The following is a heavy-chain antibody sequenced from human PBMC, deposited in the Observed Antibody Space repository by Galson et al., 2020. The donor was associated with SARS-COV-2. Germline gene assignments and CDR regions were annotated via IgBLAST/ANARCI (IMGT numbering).Heavy chain of an antibody. J-gene: IGHJ4*02. CDR2: IYTSGST. D-gene: IGHD3-3*01. V-gene: IGHV4-61*02. CDR1: GGSISSGSYY. CDR3: ARERSVGRDGYYFDY. Sequence: SETLSLTCTVSGGSISSGSYYWSWIRQPAGKGLEWIGRIYTSGSTNYNPSLKSRVTISVDTSKNQFSLKLSSVTAAGTAVYYCARERSVGRDGYYFDYGCQGTLVTVSS.